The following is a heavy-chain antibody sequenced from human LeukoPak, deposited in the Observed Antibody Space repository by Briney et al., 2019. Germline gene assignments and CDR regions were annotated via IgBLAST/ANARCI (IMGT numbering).Heavy chain of an antibody. V-gene: IGHV3-30*03. Sequence: GRSLRLSCAASGFTFSSYGMHWVRQAPGKGLEWVAVISYDGSNKYYADSVKGRFTISRDNSKNTLYLQMNSLRAEDTAVYYCARGPPYGARCDYLDYWGQGALVTVSS. CDR1: GFTFSSYG. J-gene: IGHJ4*02. CDR3: ARGPPYGARCDYLDY. D-gene: IGHD4/OR15-4a*01. CDR2: ISYDGSNK.